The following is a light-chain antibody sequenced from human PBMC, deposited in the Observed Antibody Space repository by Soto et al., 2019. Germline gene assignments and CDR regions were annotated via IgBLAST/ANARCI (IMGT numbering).Light chain of an antibody. Sequence: DIQMTQSPSTLSASVGDRVTITCRASQSISSWLAWYQQKPGKAPKLLIYDASSLESGVPSRFSGSGSGTEFTLTISSLQPDDFATYYCQQRYSSPRTFGQGTKVEIK. CDR1: QSISSW. V-gene: IGKV1-5*01. J-gene: IGKJ1*01. CDR2: DAS. CDR3: QQRYSSPRT.